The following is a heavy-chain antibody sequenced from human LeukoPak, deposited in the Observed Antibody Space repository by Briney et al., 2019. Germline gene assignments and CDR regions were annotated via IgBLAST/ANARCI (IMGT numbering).Heavy chain of an antibody. CDR1: GFTFSSYG. J-gene: IGHJ4*02. D-gene: IGHD1-26*01. CDR3: AKDSWEVGATSEIDY. CDR2: IRYDGSDK. V-gene: IGHV3-30*02. Sequence: PGGSLILSCAASGFTFSSYGMHWVRQAPGKGLEWVAFIRYDGSDKYYADSVKGRFTISRDNSKNTLYLQMNSLRAEDTAVYYCAKDSWEVGATSEIDYWGQGTLVTVSS.